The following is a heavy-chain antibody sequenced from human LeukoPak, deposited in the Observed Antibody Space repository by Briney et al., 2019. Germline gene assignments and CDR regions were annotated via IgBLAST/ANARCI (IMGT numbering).Heavy chain of an antibody. CDR3: AKGSMVATGAFDI. V-gene: IGHV3-64*01. Sequence: GGSLRLSCAASGFTFSLYAMHWVRQAPGKGLEYISAITSNGHSAYYANSVEGRFTISRDNSKNMLYLQMNSLRAEDTAVYYCAKGSMVATGAFDIWGQGTMVTVSS. J-gene: IGHJ3*02. CDR2: ITSNGHSA. CDR1: GFTFSLYA. D-gene: IGHD5-12*01.